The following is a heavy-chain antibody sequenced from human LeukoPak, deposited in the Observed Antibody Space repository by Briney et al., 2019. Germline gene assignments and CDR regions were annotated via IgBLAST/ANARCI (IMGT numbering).Heavy chain of an antibody. J-gene: IGHJ3*02. CDR3: ARDMGRSDTDAFEI. CDR2: IYYSGST. D-gene: IGHD1-26*01. Sequence: PSETLSLTCTVSGGSVSSGSYYWSWIRQHPGKGLEWIGYIYYSGSTYYNPSLKSRVTISVDTSKNQFSLKLSSVTAADTAVYYCARDMGRSDTDAFEIWGQGTMVTVSS. CDR1: GGSVSSGSYY. V-gene: IGHV4-31*03.